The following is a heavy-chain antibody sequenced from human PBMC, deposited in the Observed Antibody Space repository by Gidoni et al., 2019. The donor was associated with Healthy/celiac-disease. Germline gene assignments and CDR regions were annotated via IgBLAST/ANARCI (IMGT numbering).Heavy chain of an antibody. Sequence: QVQLVQSGAEVKKPGSSVKVSCTASGGTFSSYAISWVLQAPGQGLAWVGGIIPIFGTANYAQKFQGRVTITADESTSTAYMELSSLRSEDTAVYYCARVTHDSSGYYYGLDAFDIWGQGTMVTVSS. J-gene: IGHJ3*02. V-gene: IGHV1-69*01. CDR2: IIPIFGTA. D-gene: IGHD3-22*01. CDR1: GGTFSSYA. CDR3: ARVTHDSSGYYYGLDAFDI.